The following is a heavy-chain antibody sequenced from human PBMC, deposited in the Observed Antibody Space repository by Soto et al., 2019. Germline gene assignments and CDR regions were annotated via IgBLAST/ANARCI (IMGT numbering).Heavy chain of an antibody. D-gene: IGHD5-12*01. V-gene: IGHV4-39*01. Sequence: SETLSLTCVVSGGSITSYWGWIRQTPGEGLEWIGTIHHTGSTYYNPSLKSRVIISLDTSKNQFSLKLSSVTAADTALYYCARPEGGYGSGYSWFDPWGQGTRVTVSS. CDR1: GGSITSY. J-gene: IGHJ5*02. CDR2: IHHTGST. CDR3: ARPEGGYGSGYSWFDP.